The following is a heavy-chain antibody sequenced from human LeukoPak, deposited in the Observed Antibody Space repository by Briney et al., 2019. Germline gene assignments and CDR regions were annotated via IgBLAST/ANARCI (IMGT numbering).Heavy chain of an antibody. CDR1: GFTFSDYY. CDR2: ISSSGSTI. D-gene: IGHD3-9*01. V-gene: IGHV3-11*01. Sequence: PGGSLRLSCAASGFTFSDYYVSWIRQAPGKGLEWVSYISSSGSTIYYADSVKGRFTISRDNAKNSLYLQMNSLRAEDTVVYYCARDYDILTGYYNFGDAFDIWGQGTMVTVSS. J-gene: IGHJ3*02. CDR3: ARDYDILTGYYNFGDAFDI.